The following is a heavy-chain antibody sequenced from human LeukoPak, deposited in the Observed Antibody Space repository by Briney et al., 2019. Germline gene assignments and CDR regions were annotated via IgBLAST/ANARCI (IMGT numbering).Heavy chain of an antibody. D-gene: IGHD1-1*01. CDR2: IYYSGST. J-gene: IGHJ4*02. CDR3: ARDTRGRTGTALFVY. Sequence: PSETLSLTCTVSGGSISSGGYYWSWIRQHPGKGLEWIGYIYYSGSTYYNPSLKSRVTISVDTSKNQFSLKLSSVTAADTAVYYCARDTRGRTGTALFVYWGQGTLVTVSS. CDR1: GGSISSGGYY. V-gene: IGHV4-31*03.